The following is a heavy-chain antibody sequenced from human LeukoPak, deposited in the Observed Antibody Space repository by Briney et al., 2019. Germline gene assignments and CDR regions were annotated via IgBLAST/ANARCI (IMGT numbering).Heavy chain of an antibody. V-gene: IGHV1-69*06. CDR3: ARDAQWELRAFDV. CDR2: IIPIFDRP. J-gene: IGHJ3*01. CDR1: GGRFKSYG. D-gene: IGHD1-26*01. Sequence: GASVKVSCKTIGGRFKSYGFSWVRQAPGQGLEWMGGIIPIFDRPNHAQKFEGRVTITADKSTNTTYMEISSLTSDDTAVYYCARDAQWELRAFDVWGRGTMVIVSS.